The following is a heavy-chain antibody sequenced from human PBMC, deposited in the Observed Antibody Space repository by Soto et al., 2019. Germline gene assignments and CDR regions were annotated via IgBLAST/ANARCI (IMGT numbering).Heavy chain of an antibody. J-gene: IGHJ4*02. CDR3: ARDLDSGWYFDY. CDR2: IWYDGSNK. Sequence: QVQLVESGGGVVQPGRSLRLSCAAYGFTFSSYGMHWVRQAPGKGLEWVALIWYDGSNKYYADSVKGRFTISRDNSKNTLYLQMNSLRAEDTAVYYCARDLDSGWYFDYWGQGTLVTVSS. CDR1: GFTFSSYG. V-gene: IGHV3-33*01. D-gene: IGHD6-19*01.